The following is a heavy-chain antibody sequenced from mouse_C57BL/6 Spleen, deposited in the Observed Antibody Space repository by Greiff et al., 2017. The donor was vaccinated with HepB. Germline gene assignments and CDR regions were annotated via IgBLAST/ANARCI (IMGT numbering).Heavy chain of an antibody. J-gene: IGHJ4*01. CDR1: GYTFTGYW. Sequence: VKLMESGAELMKPGASVKLSCKATGYTFTGYWIEWVKQRPGHGLEWIGEILPGSGSTNYNEKFKGKATFTADTSSNTAYMQLSSLTTEDAAINYCARWGSSNLYYAMEYWGQGTSVTVSS. CDR3: ARWGSSNLYYAMEY. D-gene: IGHD1-1*01. V-gene: IGHV1-9*01. CDR2: ILPGSGST.